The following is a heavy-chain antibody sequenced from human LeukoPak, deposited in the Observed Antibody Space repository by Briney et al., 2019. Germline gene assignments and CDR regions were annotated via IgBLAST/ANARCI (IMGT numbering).Heavy chain of an antibody. V-gene: IGHV6-1*01. J-gene: IGHJ6*02. CDR3: ARGSQGSYYDSSGYYDPHYGMDV. D-gene: IGHD3-22*01. CDR1: GDSVSSNSAA. Sequence: SQTLSLTCAISGDSVSSNSAAWNWIRQSPSRGLEWLGRTYYRSKWYNDYAVSVKSRITINPDTSKNQFSLQLNSVTPEDTAVYYCARGSQGSYYDSSGYYDPHYGMDVWGQGTTVTVSS. CDR2: TYYRSKWYN.